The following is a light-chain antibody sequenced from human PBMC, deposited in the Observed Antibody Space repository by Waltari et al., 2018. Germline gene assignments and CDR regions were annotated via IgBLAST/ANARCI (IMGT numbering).Light chain of an antibody. Sequence: QSALTQPASVSGYPAQSITISCTGTSSDVGGYNYVSCYQQHPGEAPKLMIYDVSNRPSGVSNRFSGSKSGNTASLTISGLQAEDEADYYCSSYTSSSTLVVFGGGTKLTVL. J-gene: IGLJ2*01. CDR3: SSYTSSSTLVV. CDR1: SSDVGGYNY. V-gene: IGLV2-14*03. CDR2: DVS.